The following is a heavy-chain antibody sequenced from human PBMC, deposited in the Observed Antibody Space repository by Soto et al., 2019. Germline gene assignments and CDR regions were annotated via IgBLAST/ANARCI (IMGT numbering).Heavy chain of an antibody. V-gene: IGHV4-30-2*01. CDR2: IYHSGST. D-gene: IGHD2-2*01. J-gene: IGHJ5*02. CDR1: GGSISSGGYS. CDR3: ARVPDR. Sequence: QLRLQESGSGLVKPSQTLSLTCAVSGGSISSGGYSWSWIRQPPGKGLEWIGYIYHSGSTYYNPSLKSRVTISADRSKNQFSLKLSSVTAADTAVYYCARVPDRWGQGTLVTVSS.